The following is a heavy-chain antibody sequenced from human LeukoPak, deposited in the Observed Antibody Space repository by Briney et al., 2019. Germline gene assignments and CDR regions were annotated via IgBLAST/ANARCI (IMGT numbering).Heavy chain of an antibody. CDR2: ISWDGGST. Sequence: PGGSLRLSCAASGFTFDDYTMHWVRQAPGKGLEWVSLISWDGGSTYYADSVKGRFTISRDNSKNTLYLQMNSLRAEDTAVYYCAKDGPITMIVVAPDYWGQGTLVTVSS. D-gene: IGHD3-22*01. J-gene: IGHJ4*02. CDR3: AKDGPITMIVVAPDY. CDR1: GFTFDDYT. V-gene: IGHV3-43*01.